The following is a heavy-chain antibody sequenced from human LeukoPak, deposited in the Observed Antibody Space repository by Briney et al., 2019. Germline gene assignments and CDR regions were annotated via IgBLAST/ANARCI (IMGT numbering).Heavy chain of an antibody. CDR3: ARSYREISYYYYYMDV. D-gene: IGHD2/OR15-2a*01. Sequence: YESGSTNYNPSLKSRVTMSVDTSKNQFSLKLSSVTAADTAVYYCARSYREISYYYYYMDVWGEGTTVTVSS. CDR2: YESGST. V-gene: IGHV4-59*10. J-gene: IGHJ6*03.